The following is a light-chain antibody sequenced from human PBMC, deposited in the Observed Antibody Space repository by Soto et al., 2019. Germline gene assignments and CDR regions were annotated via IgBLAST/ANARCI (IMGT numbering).Light chain of an antibody. CDR2: DAS. V-gene: IGKV1-16*02. CDR3: QQYHNYPVT. J-gene: IGKJ4*01. CDR1: QEISNH. Sequence: DIQMTQSPSSLSASVGDRVTITCRASQEISNHLAWFQQKPGKPPKSLIYDASSLQSGVPSKFSGSGSGTDFTLTISSLQPEDVATYYCQQYHNYPVTFGGGTKVKIK.